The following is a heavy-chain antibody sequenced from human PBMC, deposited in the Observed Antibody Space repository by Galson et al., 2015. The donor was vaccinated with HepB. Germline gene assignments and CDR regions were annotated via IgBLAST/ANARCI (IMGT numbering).Heavy chain of an antibody. Sequence: SLRLSCAASGFTFSSYAMSWVRQAPGKGLEWVSAISGSGGSTYYAGSVKGRFTISRDNSKNTLYLQMNSLRAEDTAVYYCAKVTTLWFGELPNWFDPWGQGTLVTVSS. V-gene: IGHV3-23*01. CDR1: GFTFSSYA. CDR2: ISGSGGST. CDR3: AKVTTLWFGELPNWFDP. D-gene: IGHD3-10*01. J-gene: IGHJ5*02.